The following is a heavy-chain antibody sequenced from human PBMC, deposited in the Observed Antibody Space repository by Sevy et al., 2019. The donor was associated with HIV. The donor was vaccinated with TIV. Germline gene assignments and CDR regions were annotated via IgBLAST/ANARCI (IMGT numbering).Heavy chain of an antibody. CDR3: ATDLFSSSSADVFDI. D-gene: IGHD6-6*01. CDR2: IKQDGSGK. CDR1: GFTFSTYW. J-gene: IGHJ3*02. V-gene: IGHV3-7*01. Sequence: GGSLRLSCAASGFTFSTYWMNWVRQAPGKGLEWVANIKQDGSGKNYVDSVKGRFTISRDNARNSLFLELNSLKVEDTAVYYCATDLFSSSSADVFDIWCQGTMVTVSS.